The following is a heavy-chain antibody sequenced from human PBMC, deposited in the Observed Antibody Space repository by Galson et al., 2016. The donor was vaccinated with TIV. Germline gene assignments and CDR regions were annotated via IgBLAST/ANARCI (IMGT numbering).Heavy chain of an antibody. D-gene: IGHD1-14*01. V-gene: IGHV3-73*01. CDR3: TTRPGPGKPRIDY. CDR2: INNKANTHAT. J-gene: IGHJ4*02. Sequence: SLRLSCAVSGFTFSDSAMPWVRQASGKGLEWIGRINNKANTHATEYTASLKGRFTISRDDSRNTAYLQMNNLKTEDTAVYYCTTRPGPGKPRIDYWGQGTLVTVSS. CDR1: GFTFSDSA.